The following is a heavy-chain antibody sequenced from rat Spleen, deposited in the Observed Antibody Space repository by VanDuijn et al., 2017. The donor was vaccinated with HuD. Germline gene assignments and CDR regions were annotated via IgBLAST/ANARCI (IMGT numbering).Heavy chain of an antibody. D-gene: IGHD1-6*01. V-gene: IGHV5-31*01. CDR3: TRDRILRSTGFDY. Sequence: EVQLVESGGGLVQPGRSLELSCVASGFTFNNYWMTWIRQAPTKGLEWVATIAFDGIGTYYRDSVKGRFSISRDNAKSSLYLQMDSLRSEDTATYYCTRDRILRSTGFDYWGQGVMVTVSS. CDR2: IAFDGIGT. CDR1: GFTFNNYW. J-gene: IGHJ2*01.